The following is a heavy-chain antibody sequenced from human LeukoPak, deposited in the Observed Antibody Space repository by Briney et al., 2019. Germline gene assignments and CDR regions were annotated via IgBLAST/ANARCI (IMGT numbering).Heavy chain of an antibody. J-gene: IGHJ4*02. Sequence: GGSLRLSCAASGFTFDDYAIHWVRQAPGKGLEWVSLISGDGGSTYYADSVKGRFTISRDNSKNSLYLQMNSLRTEDTALYYCAKGTGADERPTPVDYWGQGTLVTVSS. CDR2: ISGDGGST. D-gene: IGHD1-14*01. V-gene: IGHV3-43*02. CDR3: AKGTGADERPTPVDY. CDR1: GFTFDDYA.